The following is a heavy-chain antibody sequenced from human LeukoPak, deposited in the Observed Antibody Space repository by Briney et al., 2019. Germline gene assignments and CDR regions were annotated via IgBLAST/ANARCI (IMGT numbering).Heavy chain of an antibody. J-gene: IGHJ5*02. CDR2: INHNSGGT. V-gene: IGHV1-2*02. CDR3: ARVLLRTGIPEGFDP. D-gene: IGHD1-14*01. Sequence: ASVKVSCKASGHTFGDHYMHWVRQAPGQGLEWMGWINHNSGGTKYAQRFQGRVTMTRDTSITTAYMELRRLRSDDTAVYYCARVLLRTGIPEGFDPWGQGTLVTVSS. CDR1: GHTFGDHY.